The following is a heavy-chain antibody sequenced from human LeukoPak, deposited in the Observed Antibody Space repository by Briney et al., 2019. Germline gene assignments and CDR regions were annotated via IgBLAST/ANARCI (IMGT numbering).Heavy chain of an antibody. D-gene: IGHD6-13*01. Sequence: GASVKVSCKASGYTFTSYYMHWVRQAPGQGLEWMGIINPSGGSTSYAQKFQGRVTMTRDTSTSTVYMELSSLRSEDTAVYYCARDLGIAASGNYFDHWGQGTLVTVSS. CDR2: INPSGGST. J-gene: IGHJ4*02. V-gene: IGHV1-46*01. CDR3: ARDLGIAASGNYFDH. CDR1: GYTFTSYY.